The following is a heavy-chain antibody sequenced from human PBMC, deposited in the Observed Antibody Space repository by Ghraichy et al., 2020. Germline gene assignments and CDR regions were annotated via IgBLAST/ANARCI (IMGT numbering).Heavy chain of an antibody. Sequence: GGSLRLSCAASGFTFSSYVMHWVRQAPGKGLEWVAVIWYDGSNKYYADSVKGRFIISRDNSKNTLYLQMHSLRAEDTAVYYCARDVFDGDSVSYFDYWGQGTLVTVSS. J-gene: IGHJ4*02. D-gene: IGHD4-17*01. CDR3: ARDVFDGDSVSYFDY. V-gene: IGHV3-33*01. CDR1: GFTFSSYV. CDR2: IWYDGSNK.